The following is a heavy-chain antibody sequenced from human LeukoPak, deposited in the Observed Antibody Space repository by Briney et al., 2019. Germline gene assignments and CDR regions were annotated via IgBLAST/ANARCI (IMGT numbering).Heavy chain of an antibody. D-gene: IGHD3-10*01. J-gene: IGHJ4*02. CDR1: TFTFSNYG. V-gene: IGHV3-NL1*01. Sequence: GGSLRLSCAASTFTFSNYGMHWVRQAPGKGLEWVSVIYSGGSTYYADSVKGRFTISRDNSKNTLYLQMNSLRVDDTAVYYCAREKYGSGPQPFDYWGQGTQVTVSS. CDR3: AREKYGSGPQPFDY. CDR2: IYSGGST.